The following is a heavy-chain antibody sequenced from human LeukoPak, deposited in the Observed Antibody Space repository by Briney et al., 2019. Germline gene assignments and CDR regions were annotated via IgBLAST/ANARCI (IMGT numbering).Heavy chain of an antibody. V-gene: IGHV3-23*01. J-gene: IGHJ3*02. Sequence: GGSLRLSCAASGFTFSSYAMSWVRQAPGKGLEWVSAISGSGGSTYYADSVKGRFTISRDNSKNTLYLQMNSLRAEDTAVYYCAKALRRYSGSPSDAFDTWGQGTMVTVSS. CDR3: AKALRRYSGSPSDAFDT. CDR1: GFTFSSYA. D-gene: IGHD1-26*01. CDR2: ISGSGGST.